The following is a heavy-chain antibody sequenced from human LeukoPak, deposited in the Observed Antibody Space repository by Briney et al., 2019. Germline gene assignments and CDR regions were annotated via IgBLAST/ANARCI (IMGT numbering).Heavy chain of an antibody. D-gene: IGHD2-15*01. J-gene: IGHJ5*02. CDR1: GGSISSYY. CDR3: ARCIGGWPRRFDP. Sequence: SETLSLTCTVSGGSISSYYWGWIRQPPGKGLEWIGSIYYSGSTYYNPSLKSRVTISVDTSKNQFSLKLSSVTAADTAVYYCARCIGGWPRRFDPWGQGTLVTVSS. CDR2: IYYSGST. V-gene: IGHV4-39*01.